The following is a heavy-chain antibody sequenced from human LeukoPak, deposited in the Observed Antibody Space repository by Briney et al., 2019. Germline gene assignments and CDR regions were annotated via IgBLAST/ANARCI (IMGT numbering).Heavy chain of an antibody. J-gene: IGHJ4*02. CDR1: GYSFTNYW. CDR2: IYPGDSDT. CDR3: ARRGYNYGFGVDY. Sequence: GESLKISCEGSGYSFTNYWIGWVRQMPGKGLEWMGIIYPGDSDTRYNPSFQGQVTISAGKSINTAYLQRSSLKASDTAIYYCARRGYNYGFGVDYWGQGTLVTVSS. D-gene: IGHD5-18*01. V-gene: IGHV5-51*01.